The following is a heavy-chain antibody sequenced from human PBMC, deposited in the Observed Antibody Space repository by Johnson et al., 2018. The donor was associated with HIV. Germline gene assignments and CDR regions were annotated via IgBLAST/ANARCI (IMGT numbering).Heavy chain of an antibody. D-gene: IGHD3-9*01. CDR2: ISWNRDRT. Sequence: VQLVESGGGVVQPGRSLRLSCAASGFRIDDYSMHWVRQVPGKGLEWVSRISWNRDRTDYADSVKGRFTISRDNAKNSLYLQMHSLRAEDTAVYYGARDGPVDWVAAFDIWGQGTLVTVSS. CDR3: ARDGPVDWVAAFDI. J-gene: IGHJ3*02. CDR1: GFRIDDYS. V-gene: IGHV3-9*01.